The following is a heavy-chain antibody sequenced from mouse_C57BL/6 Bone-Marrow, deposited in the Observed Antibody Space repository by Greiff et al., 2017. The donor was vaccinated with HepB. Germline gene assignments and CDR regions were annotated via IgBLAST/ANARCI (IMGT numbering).Heavy chain of an antibody. Sequence: VQLQQSGAELARPGASVKLSCKASGYTFTSYGISWVKQRTGQGLEWIGEIYPRSGNTYYNEKFKGKATLTADKSSSTADMELRSLTSEDSAVYVCARSTGKGYYAMDYWGQGTSVTVSS. D-gene: IGHD4-1*01. J-gene: IGHJ4*01. CDR3: ARSTGKGYYAMDY. CDR1: GYTFTSYG. CDR2: IYPRSGNT. V-gene: IGHV1-81*01.